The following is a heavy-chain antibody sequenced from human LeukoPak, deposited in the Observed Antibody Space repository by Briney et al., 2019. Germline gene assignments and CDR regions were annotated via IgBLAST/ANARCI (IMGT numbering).Heavy chain of an antibody. CDR1: GFTFSRFW. D-gene: IGHD5-12*01. J-gene: IGHJ4*02. CDR2: IKQDGSEK. CDR3: ARDGTYTDYDPDFDI. Sequence: GGSLRLSCAASGFTFSRFWMSWGRQAPGKGQELVANIKQDGSEKYYVDSVKGRFTISRDNAKNSLYLQMNSLRAEDTAVFYCARDGTYTDYDPDFDIWGQGTLVTVSS. V-gene: IGHV3-7*04.